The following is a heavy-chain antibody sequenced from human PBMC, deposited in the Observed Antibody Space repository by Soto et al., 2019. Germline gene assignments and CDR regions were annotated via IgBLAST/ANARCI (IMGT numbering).Heavy chain of an antibody. J-gene: IGHJ6*02. CDR1: GYTFTGYY. Sequence: ASVKVSCKASGYTFTGYYMHWVRQAPGQGLEWMGWINPNSGGTNYAQKFQGWVTMTRDTSISTAYMELSRLRSDDTAVYYCARASYTSGYVYYYYGMDVWGQGTTVT. CDR3: ARASYTSGYVYYYYGMDV. CDR2: INPNSGGT. V-gene: IGHV1-2*04. D-gene: IGHD5-12*01.